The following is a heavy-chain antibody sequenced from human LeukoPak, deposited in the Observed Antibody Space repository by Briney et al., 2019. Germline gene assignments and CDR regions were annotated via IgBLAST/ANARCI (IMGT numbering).Heavy chain of an antibody. CDR3: ARHLAGADDAFDI. CDR2: IYPGDSDT. D-gene: IGHD3-16*01. Sequence: GESLKISCKGSGYSFNTYWIGWVRQMPGKGLEWMGIIYPGDSDTRYSPSFQGQVTISADKSISTAYLQWSSLKASDTAMYYCARHLAGADDAFDIWGQGTMVTVSS. CDR1: GYSFNTYW. V-gene: IGHV5-51*01. J-gene: IGHJ3*02.